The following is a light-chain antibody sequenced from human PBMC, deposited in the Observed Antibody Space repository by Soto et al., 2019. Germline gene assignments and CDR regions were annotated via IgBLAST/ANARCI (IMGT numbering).Light chain of an antibody. CDR2: EDS. V-gene: IGLV2-23*01. CDR1: SSDVGGYNL. CDR3: CSYAGPYTWV. Sequence: QSALTQPASVSGSPGQSITIYCTGTSSDVGGYNLVSWYQHHPGKAPKVMIYEDSERPSGVSNRFSGSKSGNTASLTISGLQXXXEADYYCCSYAGPYTWVFGGGTKLTVL. J-gene: IGLJ3*02.